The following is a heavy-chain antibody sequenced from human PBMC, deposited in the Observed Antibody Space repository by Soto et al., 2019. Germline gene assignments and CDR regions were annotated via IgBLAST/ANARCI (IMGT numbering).Heavy chain of an antibody. J-gene: IGHJ4*02. CDR1: GGSISSGGYY. V-gene: IGHV4-31*03. Sequence: PSETLALTCTVSGGSISSGGYYWSWIRQHPGKGLEWIGYIYYSGSTYYNPSLKSRVTISVDTSKNQFSLKLSSVTAADTAVYYCARGGYPKTYYFDYWGQGTLVTVSS. CDR3: ARGGYPKTYYFDY. D-gene: IGHD3-16*02. CDR2: IYYSGST.